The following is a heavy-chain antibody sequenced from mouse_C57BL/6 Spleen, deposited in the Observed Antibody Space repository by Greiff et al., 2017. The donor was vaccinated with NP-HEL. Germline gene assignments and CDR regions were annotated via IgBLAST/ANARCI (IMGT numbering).Heavy chain of an antibody. CDR1: GYSFTDYN. CDR3: AREDYGNYGGTMDY. Sequence: VQLQQSGPELVKPGASVKISCKASGYSFTDYNMNWVKQSNGKSLEWIGVINPNYGTTSYNQKFMGKATLTEDQSSSTAYMQLNSLTSEDSAVYYCAREDYGNYGGTMDYWGQGTSVTVSS. D-gene: IGHD2-1*01. J-gene: IGHJ4*01. V-gene: IGHV1-39*01. CDR2: INPNYGTT.